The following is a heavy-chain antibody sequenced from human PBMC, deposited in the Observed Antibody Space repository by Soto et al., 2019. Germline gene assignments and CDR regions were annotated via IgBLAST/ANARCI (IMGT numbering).Heavy chain of an antibody. CDR3: AKATATGGGAFEI. Sequence: AGGSLRLSCAVSGFICSSYDMSWVRQAPGKGLAWVSTILVAGSQHYEDSVQGRFTISRDTSKNTVFLYMNSLTAGDTAVYYCAKATATGGGAFEIYGQGTMVTV. D-gene: IGHD2-8*02. J-gene: IGHJ3*02. CDR2: ILVAGSQ. V-gene: IGHV3-23*01. CDR1: GFICSSYD.